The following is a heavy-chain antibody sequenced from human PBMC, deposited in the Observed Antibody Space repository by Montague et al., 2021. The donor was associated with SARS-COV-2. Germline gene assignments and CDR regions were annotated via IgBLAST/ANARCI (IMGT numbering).Heavy chain of an antibody. CDR2: IYYSGTT. D-gene: IGHD6-19*01. J-gene: IGHJ4*02. Sequence: SETLSLTCTVSGGSISSSNYYWGWIRQPPGQGLEWIGSIYYSGTTYYNPSLQSRVTISVDTSKKQFSLKLSSVTAADTAVYYCARETSTSGWFQQFDYWGQGTLVTVSS. CDR1: GGSISSSNYY. V-gene: IGHV4-39*01. CDR3: ARETSTSGWFQQFDY.